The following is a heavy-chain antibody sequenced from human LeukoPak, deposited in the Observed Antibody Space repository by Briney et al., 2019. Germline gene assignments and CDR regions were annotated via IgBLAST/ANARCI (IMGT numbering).Heavy chain of an antibody. CDR3: ARDSFYTGYDRGFGC. J-gene: IGHJ4*02. D-gene: IGHD5-12*01. CDR1: GFTLSNFA. CDR2: ISTNGSRT. V-gene: IGHV3-64*02. Sequence: GGSLRLSCTASGFTLSNFAMHWVRQSPDKGLQYVSAISTNGSRTFYADSVKGRFIISRDNSKNTLYLQMGSLRGEDTAVYYCARDSFYTGYDRGFGCWGQGTLVTVSS.